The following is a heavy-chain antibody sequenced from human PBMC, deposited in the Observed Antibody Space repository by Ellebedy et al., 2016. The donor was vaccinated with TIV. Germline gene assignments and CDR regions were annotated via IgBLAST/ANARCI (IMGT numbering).Heavy chain of an antibody. CDR3: AQSRAGGLTTVFDV. Sequence: SETLSLTCIVSGVSLSNNNYYWGWVRQPPGKGLEWIAYVHSTGSSNRTPSLQSRVTISLDKSTSRVSLRLGSVTTADTAVYFCAQSRAGGLTTVFDVWGQGILVTVSS. J-gene: IGHJ4*02. D-gene: IGHD1-1*01. V-gene: IGHV4-61*05. CDR1: GVSLSNNNYY. CDR2: VHSTGSS.